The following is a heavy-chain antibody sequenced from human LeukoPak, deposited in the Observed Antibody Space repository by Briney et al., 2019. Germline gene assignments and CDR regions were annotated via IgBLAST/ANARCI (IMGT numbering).Heavy chain of an antibody. J-gene: IGHJ4*02. CDR3: ARLDCFVEGCYNN. CDR1: GDSVTSSY. V-gene: IGHV4-59*08. CDR2: VSSDGTT. D-gene: IGHD2-15*01. Sequence: SETLSLTCSVSGDSVTSSYWNWIRQPPGKGLEWIGYVSSDGTTNFTPSLRSRLIMSVDTAKNDISLILTSVTGADTAIYYCARLDCFVEGCYNNWGRGNLVTVSS.